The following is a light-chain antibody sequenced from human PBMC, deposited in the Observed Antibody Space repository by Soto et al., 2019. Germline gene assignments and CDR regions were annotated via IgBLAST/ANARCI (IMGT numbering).Light chain of an antibody. Sequence: EGVLPQSPGNVSLWPVERVKLSGRASQSVYNNYFAWHQQTPGPPPLSLIYAASSRATGTPDRFSGSGSATDSTLSISRLDPEDSAVYYRQRYGNSLTFGQGTKVDIK. CDR1: QSVYNNY. CDR3: QRYGNSLT. V-gene: IGKV3-20*01. CDR2: AAS. J-gene: IGKJ1*01.